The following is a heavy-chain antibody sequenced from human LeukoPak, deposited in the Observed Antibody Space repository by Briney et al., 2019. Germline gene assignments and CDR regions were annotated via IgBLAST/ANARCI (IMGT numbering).Heavy chain of an antibody. Sequence: SQTLSLTCGISGDSVSSNSATWNWIRQSPSRGLEWLGRTYYRSKWYNDYAESVKRRITINPDTSKNHFSLQLKSVTPEDTAIYFCARDLAGDGGYSYGMVDYWGQGTVVTVSS. V-gene: IGHV6-1*01. J-gene: IGHJ4*02. D-gene: IGHD5-18*01. CDR3: ARDLAGDGGYSYGMVDY. CDR2: TYYRSKWYN. CDR1: GDSVSSNSAT.